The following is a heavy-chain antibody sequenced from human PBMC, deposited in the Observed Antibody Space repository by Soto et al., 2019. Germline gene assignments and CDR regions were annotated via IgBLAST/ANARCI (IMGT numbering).Heavy chain of an antibody. Sequence: QVQLVESGGGVVQPGRSLRLSCAASGFTFSSYGMNWVRQAPGKGLEWVALISFDVNNKYYADSVKGRFTISRDNSKNTLYLQMNSLRTEDTAVYYCAKGMRWLQSGVGNYWGQGTLVTVSS. CDR2: ISFDVNNK. D-gene: IGHD5-12*01. CDR1: GFTFSSYG. V-gene: IGHV3-30*18. J-gene: IGHJ4*02. CDR3: AKGMRWLQSGVGNY.